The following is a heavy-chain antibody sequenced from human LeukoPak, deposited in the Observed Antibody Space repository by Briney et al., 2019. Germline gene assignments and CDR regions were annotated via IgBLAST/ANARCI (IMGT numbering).Heavy chain of an antibody. D-gene: IGHD2-15*01. CDR1: GFTFSSYG. J-gene: IGHJ5*02. CDR2: IYSGGST. V-gene: IGHV3-53*01. CDR3: ARGPYCSGGTCFSLGEFDP. Sequence: PGGSLRLSCAASGFTFSSYGMSWVRQAPGKGLEWVSVIYSGGSTYYADSVKGRFTISRDNSKNTFYLQMNSLRGEDTAVYHCARGPYCSGGTCFSLGEFDPWGQGTLVTVSS.